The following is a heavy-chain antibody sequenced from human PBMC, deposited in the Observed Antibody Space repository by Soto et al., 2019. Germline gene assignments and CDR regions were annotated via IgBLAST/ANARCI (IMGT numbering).Heavy chain of an antibody. V-gene: IGHV1-18*01. CDR2: ISAYSGST. Sequence: QVQLVQSGAEVKKPGASVKVSCKASGYTFTSYGISWVRQAPGQGLEWMGWISAYSGSTKYAQKLQDRVTMTTDTSTNIAYRELRSLSSDDTAIYYCARGPPTSCSGGNCYSHYFDYWGQGTLVTVSS. CDR3: ARGPPTSCSGGNCYSHYFDY. CDR1: GYTFTSYG. J-gene: IGHJ4*02. D-gene: IGHD2-15*01.